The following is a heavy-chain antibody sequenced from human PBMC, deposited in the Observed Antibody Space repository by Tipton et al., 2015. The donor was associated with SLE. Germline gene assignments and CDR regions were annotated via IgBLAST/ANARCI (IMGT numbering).Heavy chain of an antibody. D-gene: IGHD2-15*01. CDR3: ARDLLELGYFDY. V-gene: IGHV3-53*01. CDR2: IYSGGST. CDR1: GGSISSSSYY. J-gene: IGHJ4*02. Sequence: LSLTCTVSGGSISSSSYYWGWIRQPPGKGLEWVSVIYSGGSTYYADSVKGRFTISRDNSKNTLYLQMNSLRAEDTAVYYCARDLLELGYFDYWGQGTLVTVSS.